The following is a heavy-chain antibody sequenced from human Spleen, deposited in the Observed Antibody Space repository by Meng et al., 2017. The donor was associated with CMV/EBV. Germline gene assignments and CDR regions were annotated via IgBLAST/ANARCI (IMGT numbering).Heavy chain of an antibody. V-gene: IGHV3-21*01. CDR2: ISSNRNYI. CDR1: GFTFSSYS. Sequence: GESLKISCAASGFTFSSYSMNWVRQAPGKGLEWVSSISSNRNYIYYADSVKGRFTISRDNSKNTLHLQMNSLRPEDTAVYYCAKDRLNPEVYSSSWYGFFDYWGQGTLVTVSS. CDR3: AKDRLNPEVYSSSWYGFFDY. D-gene: IGHD6-13*01. J-gene: IGHJ4*02.